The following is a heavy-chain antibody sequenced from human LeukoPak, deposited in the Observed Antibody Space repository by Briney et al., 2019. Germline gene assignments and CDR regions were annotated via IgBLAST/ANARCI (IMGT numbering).Heavy chain of an antibody. V-gene: IGHV3-30*18. CDR3: AKDPDSAGFSFDH. D-gene: IGHD2-21*01. J-gene: IGHJ4*02. CDR1: GFTFSTYG. Sequence: PGGSLRLSCAASGFTFSTYGMHWVRQAPGKGLEWVAVISYDGINKYYADSVKGRFTISRDNSKNTLYLQMNSLGAEDTAVYYCAKDPDSAGFSFDHWGQGTLVTVSS. CDR2: ISYDGINK.